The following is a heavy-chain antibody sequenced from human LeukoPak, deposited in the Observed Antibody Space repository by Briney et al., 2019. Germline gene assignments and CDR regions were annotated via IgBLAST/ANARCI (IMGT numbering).Heavy chain of an antibody. J-gene: IGHJ4*02. CDR2: ISFDGSNK. V-gene: IGHV3-30*18. CDR1: AFTFSNYG. D-gene: IGHD6-19*01. Sequence: GGSLRLSCAASAFTFSNYGMHWVRQAPGKGLEWVALISFDGSNKYYADSVKGRFTISRDNSKNTLYLQMNSLRAEDTAVYYCANRNGIAVAGTYDYWGQGTLVTVSS. CDR3: ANRNGIAVAGTYDY.